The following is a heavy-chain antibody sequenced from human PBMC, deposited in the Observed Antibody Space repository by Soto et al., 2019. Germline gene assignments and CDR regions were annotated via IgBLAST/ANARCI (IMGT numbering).Heavy chain of an antibody. J-gene: IGHJ6*02. CDR3: ARNNLLWFGELRALYGMDV. D-gene: IGHD3-10*01. Sequence: QVQLVQSGAEVKKPGASVKVSCKASGYTFTSYGISWVRQAPGQGLEWMGWISAYNGNTNYAQKLQGRVTMTTDTPTGTAYMELRSLRSDDTAVYYCARNNLLWFGELRALYGMDVWGQGTTVTVSS. CDR1: GYTFTSYG. CDR2: ISAYNGNT. V-gene: IGHV1-18*01.